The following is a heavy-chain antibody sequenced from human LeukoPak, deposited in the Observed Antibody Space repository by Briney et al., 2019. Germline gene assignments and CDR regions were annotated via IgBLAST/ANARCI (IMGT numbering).Heavy chain of an antibody. CDR3: AKELMVRGVITYPQFDY. CDR2: ISWNSGSI. D-gene: IGHD3-10*01. V-gene: IGHV3-9*01. J-gene: IGHJ4*02. CDR1: GFTFDDYA. Sequence: HPGGSLRLSCAASGFTFDDYAMHWVRQAPGKGLEWVSGISWNSGSIGYADSVKGRFTISRDNAKNSLYLQMNSLRAEDTALYYCAKELMVRGVITYPQFDYWGQGTLVTVSS.